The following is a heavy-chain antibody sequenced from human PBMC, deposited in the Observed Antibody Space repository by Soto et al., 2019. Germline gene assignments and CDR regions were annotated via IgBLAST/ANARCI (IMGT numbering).Heavy chain of an antibody. D-gene: IGHD2-15*01. V-gene: IGHV3-66*01. CDR1: GFTGSSKY. J-gene: IGHJ6*03. CDR3: ARDDVHCSGGRCYGVPMDV. CDR2: IQSGGST. Sequence: EVQLVESGGGMVQTGGSLRLSRAASGFTGSSKYMSVVRQAPGKGLEWVSLIQSGGSTLYADSVKGRLTISSDNSKNTLYLPMNSMRVDDTAVYYFARDDVHCSGGRCYGVPMDVWGKGSTVTVSS.